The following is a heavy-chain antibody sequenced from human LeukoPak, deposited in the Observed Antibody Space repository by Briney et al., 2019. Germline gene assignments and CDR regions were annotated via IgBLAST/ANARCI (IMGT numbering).Heavy chain of an antibody. J-gene: IGHJ4*02. CDR1: GFTFSSYS. V-gene: IGHV3-74*01. D-gene: IGHD1-1*01. Sequence: PGGSLRLSCAASGFTFSSYSMSWVRQGPGKGLVWVSRINHDGSSTTYADSVKGRFTISRDNAKNTLYLQMNSLRAEDTAVYYCARAPYTTGRGYYFDYWGQGTLVTVSS. CDR2: INHDGSST. CDR3: ARAPYTTGRGYYFDY.